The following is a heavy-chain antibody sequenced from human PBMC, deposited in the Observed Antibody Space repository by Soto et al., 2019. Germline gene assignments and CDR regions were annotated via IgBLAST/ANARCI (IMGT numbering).Heavy chain of an antibody. CDR1: GFTFSSYG. Sequence: GGSLKLSCAASGFTFSSYGMHWVRQAPGKGLEWVAVISYDGSNKYYADSVKGRFTISRDNSKNTLYLQMNSLRSEDTVVYYCAKDLGGLLIAFDIWGQGTMVTVSS. CDR3: AKDLGGLLIAFDI. CDR2: ISYDGSNK. J-gene: IGHJ3*02. D-gene: IGHD3-10*01. V-gene: IGHV3-30*18.